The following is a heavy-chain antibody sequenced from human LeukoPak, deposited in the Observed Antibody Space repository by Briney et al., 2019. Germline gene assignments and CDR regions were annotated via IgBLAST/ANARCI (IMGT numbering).Heavy chain of an antibody. CDR2: INHSGST. CDR3: AIRGYSYGYLSY. J-gene: IGHJ4*02. V-gene: IGHV4-34*01. D-gene: IGHD5-18*01. Sequence: SETLSLTCAVYGWSFSGYYWSWIRQPPGKGREWIGEINHSGSTNYNPSPKSRVTISVDTSKNQFSLKLSSVTAADTAVYYCAIRGYSYGYLSYWGQGTLVTVSS. CDR1: GWSFSGYY.